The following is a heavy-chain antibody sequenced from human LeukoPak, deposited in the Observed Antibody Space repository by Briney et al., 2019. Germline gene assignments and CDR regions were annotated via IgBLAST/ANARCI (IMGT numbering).Heavy chain of an antibody. D-gene: IGHD2-15*01. Sequence: GESLKISCKGSGYSFTNYWIGWVRQMPGKGLEWMGIIYPGDSDTTYSPSFQGQVTISADKSISTAYLQWSSLKASDTAMYYCARHVTGMTTAATVWGQGTLVTVSS. CDR1: GYSFTNYW. V-gene: IGHV5-51*01. CDR3: ARHVTGMTTAATV. J-gene: IGHJ4*02. CDR2: IYPGDSDT.